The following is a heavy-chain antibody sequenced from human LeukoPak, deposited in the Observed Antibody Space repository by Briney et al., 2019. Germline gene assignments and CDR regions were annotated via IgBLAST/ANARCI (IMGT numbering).Heavy chain of an antibody. CDR1: GFTFSSYA. J-gene: IGHJ4*02. CDR3: AKPPTGPYYYDSSGYYGTSVDY. V-gene: IGHV3-30-3*02. Sequence: PGGSLRLSCAASGFTFSSYAMHWVRQAPGKGLEWVAVISYDGSNKYYADSVKGRFTISRDNSKNTLYLQMNSLRAEDTAVYYCAKPPTGPYYYDSSGYYGTSVDYWGQGTLVTVSS. D-gene: IGHD3-22*01. CDR2: ISYDGSNK.